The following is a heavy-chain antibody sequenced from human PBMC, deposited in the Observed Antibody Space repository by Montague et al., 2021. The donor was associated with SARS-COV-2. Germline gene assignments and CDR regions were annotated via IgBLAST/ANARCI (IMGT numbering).Heavy chain of an antibody. V-gene: IGHV4-31*03. Sequence: LVKPTQTLTCTVSGGSISNGGYYCSWIRQHPGKGLEWIGYMYDSGSTYYNPSLTSRVTMSLDTSKNQFSLKLSSVTAADTAVYYCARGDGVVVAAPYIWGQGTMVTVSS. D-gene: IGHD2-15*01. CDR2: MYDSGST. CDR1: GGSISNGGYY. J-gene: IGHJ3*02. CDR3: ARGDGVVVAAPYI.